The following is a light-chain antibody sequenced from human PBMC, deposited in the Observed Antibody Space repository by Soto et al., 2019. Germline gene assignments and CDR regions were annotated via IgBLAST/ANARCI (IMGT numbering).Light chain of an antibody. CDR1: QSIYGY. V-gene: IGKV1-39*01. Sequence: DIQMTQSPSSLSASVGDEVTLTCRASQSIYGYLNWYQQKPGRAPKLLIYAASNLQSGVPSRFSGSGSGTDFTLTISTLQPEDFATYFCQQTYSFPVTFGGGTQVEIK. J-gene: IGKJ4*01. CDR3: QQTYSFPVT. CDR2: AAS.